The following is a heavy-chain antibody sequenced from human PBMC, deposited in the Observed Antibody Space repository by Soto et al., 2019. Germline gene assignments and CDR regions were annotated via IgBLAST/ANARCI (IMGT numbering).Heavy chain of an antibody. CDR2: IYHSGRT. V-gene: IGHV4-4*02. J-gene: IGHJ5*02. CDR3: ARRAVAGTSWFDP. CDR1: GGSITTTNW. Sequence: PSETLSLTCAVSGGSITTTNWWNWVRQPPGKGLEWIGEIYHSGRTNFNPSLKSRVTISIDQSKNQVSLKLSSVTAADTAVYYCARRAVAGTSWFDPWGQGTKVTV. D-gene: IGHD6-19*01.